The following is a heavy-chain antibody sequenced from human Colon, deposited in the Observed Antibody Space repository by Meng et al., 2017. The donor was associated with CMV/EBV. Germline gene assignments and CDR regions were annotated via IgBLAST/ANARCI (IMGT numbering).Heavy chain of an antibody. V-gene: IGHV3-7*01. D-gene: IGHD3-16*01. CDR1: GFTFVEYW. CDR2: INQDGSEE. Sequence: GESLKISCVTSGFTFVEYWMIWVRQAPGKGLEWVATINQDGSEEQYVEAVKGRFTISRDNAKTSLYLEMDSLTVEDTALYYCARLGEYSLKDWGQGTLVTVSS. J-gene: IGHJ4*02. CDR3: ARLGEYSLKD.